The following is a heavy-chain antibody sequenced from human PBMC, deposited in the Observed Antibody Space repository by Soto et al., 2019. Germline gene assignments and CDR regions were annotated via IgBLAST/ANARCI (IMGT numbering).Heavy chain of an antibody. V-gene: IGHV3-74*01. Sequence: EVQLVESGGGLVQPGGSLRLSCAASGFTFSNYWMHWVRQAPGEGLVWVSRIKEDGSSTFYADSVKGRFTISRDNAKNPLYLQMNSLRAEDTAVYYCARLSGITPREGDSWGQGTLVTVSP. CDR1: GFTFSNYW. D-gene: IGHD3-10*01. CDR3: ARLSGITPREGDS. CDR2: IKEDGSST. J-gene: IGHJ4*02.